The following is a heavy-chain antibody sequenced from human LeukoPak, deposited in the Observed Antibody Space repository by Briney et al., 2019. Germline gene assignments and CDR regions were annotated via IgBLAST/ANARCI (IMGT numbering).Heavy chain of an antibody. CDR2: IYYSGST. CDR3: ARGVYGDYGEHGAFDI. Sequence: ASETLSLTCTVSGGPISSSSYYWGWIRQPPGKGLEWIGSIYYSGSTYYDPSLKSRVTISVDTSKNQFSLKLSSVTAADTAVYYCARGVYGDYGEHGAFDIWGQGTMVTVSS. J-gene: IGHJ3*02. V-gene: IGHV4-39*07. D-gene: IGHD4-17*01. CDR1: GGPISSSSYY.